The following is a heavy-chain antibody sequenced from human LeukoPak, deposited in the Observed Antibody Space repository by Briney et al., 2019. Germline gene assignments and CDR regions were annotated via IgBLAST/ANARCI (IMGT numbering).Heavy chain of an antibody. CDR2: IKQDGNEK. D-gene: IGHD2-21*02. Sequence: GGSLRLSCTASGFTFSNYWMHWVRQAPGKGLEWVANIKQDGNEKYYVGSVKGRFTISRDNAKNSVYLQMNSLRAEDTAVYYCARDVGDEDYWGQGTLVTVSS. V-gene: IGHV3-7*01. CDR1: GFTFSNYW. J-gene: IGHJ4*02. CDR3: ARDVGDEDY.